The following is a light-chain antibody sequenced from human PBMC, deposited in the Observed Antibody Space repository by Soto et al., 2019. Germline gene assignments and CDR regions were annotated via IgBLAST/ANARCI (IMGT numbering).Light chain of an antibody. CDR1: QYINTR. CDR2: QTS. Sequence: EIVLTQSPVTLSSFPGDRVTLSCRASQYINTRLAWYQHRPGQAPRLLIYQTSIRAAGIPARFSASGSGTDFTLTISDVQPEDFALYYCHQRQSWPRTFGQGTKVDI. J-gene: IGKJ1*01. CDR3: HQRQSWPRT. V-gene: IGKV3-11*01.